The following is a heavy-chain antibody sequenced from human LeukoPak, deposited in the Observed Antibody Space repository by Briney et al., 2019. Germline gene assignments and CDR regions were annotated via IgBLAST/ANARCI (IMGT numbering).Heavy chain of an antibody. V-gene: IGHV4-59*02. CDR2: IYYSGSA. CDR1: GDSVTTYY. J-gene: IGHJ6*02. D-gene: IGHD4-11*01. CDR3: ARDGSNWSNDYYHGVDV. Sequence: PSETLSLTCTVSGDSVTTYYWSWIRQPPGKGLEWLGYIYYSGSATYNPSLKSRVTISVDTSKNQFSLKLSSVTAADTAVYYCARDGSNWSNDYYHGVDVWGQGTTATVSS.